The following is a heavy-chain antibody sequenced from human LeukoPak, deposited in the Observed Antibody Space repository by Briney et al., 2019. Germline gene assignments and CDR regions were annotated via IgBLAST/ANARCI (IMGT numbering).Heavy chain of an antibody. D-gene: IGHD1-26*01. CDR2: INWNSGSI. J-gene: IGHJ4*02. Sequence: GGSLRLSCAASGFTFDDYAMHWVRQAPGKGLEWVSSINWNSGSIGYADSVKGRFTISRDNSKNTLYLQMGSLRAEDMAVYYCARFFSGSYWGGGSDYWGQGTLVTVSS. CDR3: ARFFSGSYWGGGSDY. CDR1: GFTFDDYA. V-gene: IGHV3-9*03.